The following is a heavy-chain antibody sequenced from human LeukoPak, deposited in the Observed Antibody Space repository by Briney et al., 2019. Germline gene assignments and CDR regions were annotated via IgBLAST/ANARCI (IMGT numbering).Heavy chain of an antibody. CDR2: ISYDGSNK. CDR3: AKTLTYYYDSSPFDY. J-gene: IGHJ4*02. Sequence: PGGSLRLSYAASGFTFSSYGMHWVRQDPGKGLEWVAVISYDGSNKYYADSVKGRFTISRDNSKNTLYLQMNSLRAEDTAVYYCAKTLTYYYDSSPFDYWGQGTLVTVSS. CDR1: GFTFSSYG. V-gene: IGHV3-30*18. D-gene: IGHD3-22*01.